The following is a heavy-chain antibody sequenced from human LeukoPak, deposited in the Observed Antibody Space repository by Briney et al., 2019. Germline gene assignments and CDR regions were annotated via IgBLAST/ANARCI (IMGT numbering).Heavy chain of an antibody. J-gene: IGHJ5*02. CDR1: GLTFSSYA. CDR2: ISGSGGST. CDR3: AKAVVVTATPMSWFDP. Sequence: GGSLGLFCAASGLTFSSYAMSWVRQAPGKGLEWVSAISGSGGSTYYADSVKGRFTISRDNSKNTLYLQMNSLRAEDTAVYYCAKAVVVTATPMSWFDPWGQGTLVTVSS. V-gene: IGHV3-23*01. D-gene: IGHD2-21*02.